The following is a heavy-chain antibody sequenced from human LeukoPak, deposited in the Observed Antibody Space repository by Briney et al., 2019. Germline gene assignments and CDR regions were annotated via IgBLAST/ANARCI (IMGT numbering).Heavy chain of an antibody. CDR1: GFTFSSYW. J-gene: IGHJ4*02. CDR2: INSDGSST. Sequence: GGSLRLSCAASGFTFSSYWTHWVRQAPGKGLVWVSRINSDGSSTSYADSVKGRFTISRDNAKNTLYLQMNSLRAEDTAVYCCARDRGTTVLIDYWGQGTLVTVSS. V-gene: IGHV3-74*01. CDR3: ARDRGTTVLIDY. D-gene: IGHD4-17*01.